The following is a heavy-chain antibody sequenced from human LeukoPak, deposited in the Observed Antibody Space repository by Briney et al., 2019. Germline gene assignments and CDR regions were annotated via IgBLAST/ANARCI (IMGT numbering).Heavy chain of an antibody. D-gene: IGHD3-10*01. CDR2: IYYGGRS. Sequence: SETLSLTCTVSGGSISSSTYYWGWIRQPPGKGLEWIGNIYYGGRSYSNPSLKSRVTISVDTSKNQFSLKLSSVTAADTAVYYCTRRSGGLPSDYWGQGTLVTVSS. V-gene: IGHV4-39*01. J-gene: IGHJ4*02. CDR1: GGSISSSTYY. CDR3: TRRSGGLPSDY.